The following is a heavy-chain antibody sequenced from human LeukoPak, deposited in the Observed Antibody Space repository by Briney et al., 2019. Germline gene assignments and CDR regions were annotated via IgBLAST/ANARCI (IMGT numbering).Heavy chain of an antibody. CDR2: NDWDDDK. D-gene: IGHD2-15*01. V-gene: IGHV2-70*11. CDR1: GFSLSTRGMC. Sequence: RESGPTLLHPTPTLTLTCTFSGFSLSTRGMCVSWIRQPPGKALEWLASNDWDDDKYYSTSLKTRLTISKDTSKNQVVLTMTNIDPVDTATYYCARVAVVVVAATQDYHYGMDVWGQGTTVTVSS. J-gene: IGHJ6*02. CDR3: ARVAVVVVAATQDYHYGMDV.